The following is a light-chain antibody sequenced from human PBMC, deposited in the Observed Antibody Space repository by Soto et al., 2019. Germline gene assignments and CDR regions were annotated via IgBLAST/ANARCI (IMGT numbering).Light chain of an antibody. V-gene: IGLV2-23*01. J-gene: IGLJ2*01. CDR1: STDFENYNL. Sequence: QSAPTQPASVSGSPGQSITISCTRSSTDFENYNLVSWYQHCPDKAPKLIIYEGTKRPSEISDRFSGSESDTTASLIISGLQPEDEADYYCSSYAGSSARVVFGGGTKVTVL. CDR2: EGT. CDR3: SSYAGSSARVV.